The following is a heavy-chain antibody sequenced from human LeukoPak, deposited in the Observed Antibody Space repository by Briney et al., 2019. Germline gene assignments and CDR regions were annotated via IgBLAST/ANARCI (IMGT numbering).Heavy chain of an antibody. CDR3: ARDNRGQSLDNWNDGGLYFDY. Sequence: GGSLRLSCAASGFIFRNYGMHWVRQAPGKGLEWVAVLSSDSRNKYYADSVKGRFTISRDNSKNTLYLQMNSLRAEDTAVYYCARDNRGQSLDNWNDGGLYFDYWGQGTLVTVSS. V-gene: IGHV3-30*03. D-gene: IGHD1-20*01. J-gene: IGHJ4*02. CDR1: GFIFRNYG. CDR2: LSSDSRNK.